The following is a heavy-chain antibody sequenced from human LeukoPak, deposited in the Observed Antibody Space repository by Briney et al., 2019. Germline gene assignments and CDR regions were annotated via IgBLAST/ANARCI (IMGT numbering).Heavy chain of an antibody. D-gene: IGHD3-9*01. CDR3: ARGYDILTGYNEAFDI. CDR2: IYTSGST. CDR1: GGSISSYY. Sequence: SETLSLTCTVSGGSISSYYWSWIRQPAGKGLEWIGRIYTSGSTNYNPSLKSRVTISVDTSKNQFSLKLSSVTAADTAVYYCARGYDILTGYNEAFDIWGQGTMVTVSS. J-gene: IGHJ3*02. V-gene: IGHV4-4*07.